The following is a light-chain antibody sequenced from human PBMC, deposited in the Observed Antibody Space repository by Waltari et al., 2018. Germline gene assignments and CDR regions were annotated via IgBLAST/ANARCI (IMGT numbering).Light chain of an antibody. V-gene: IGLV2-14*03. CDR2: DVN. CDR1: SSDIGAYNF. Sequence: QSALTQPASVSGSPGQSITISCTGTSSDIGAYNFVSWYQKHPGKATKVMIYDVNSLPSWVSIRFSGSKSGNTASLTISGLQAEDEADYYCSSYTTGSTRYVFGSGTKVTVL. J-gene: IGLJ1*01. CDR3: SSYTTGSTRYV.